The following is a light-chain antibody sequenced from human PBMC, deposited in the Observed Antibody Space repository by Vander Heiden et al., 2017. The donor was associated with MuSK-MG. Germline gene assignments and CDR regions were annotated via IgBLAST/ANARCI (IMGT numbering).Light chain of an antibody. CDR2: DAS. Sequence: EIVLTQSPVTLSFSPGESATLSCRASQSISNYLAWYQHKPGQAPRLLIYDASTRPADIPARFSGSGSGTEFTLTISSLEPEDFAVYYCQQRYNWPPGGTFGQGTRVEIK. CDR1: QSISNY. J-gene: IGKJ1*01. V-gene: IGKV3-11*01. CDR3: QQRYNWPPGGT.